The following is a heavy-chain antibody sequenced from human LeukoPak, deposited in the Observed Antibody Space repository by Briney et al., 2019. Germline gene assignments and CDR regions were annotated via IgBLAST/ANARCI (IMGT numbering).Heavy chain of an antibody. CDR2: TYYRSKWYN. Sequence: SQTLSRTSAISGDSLSSNSVAWNWIRQSPSGGLEWVGRTYYRSKWYNDYAVSVTSRITIHPDTSKNQFSLQLNSVTPEDTAVYYCASQEKLQAHAFDIWGQGTMVTVSS. V-gene: IGHV6-1*01. D-gene: IGHD6-6*01. CDR3: ASQEKLQAHAFDI. CDR1: GDSLSSNSVA. J-gene: IGHJ3*02.